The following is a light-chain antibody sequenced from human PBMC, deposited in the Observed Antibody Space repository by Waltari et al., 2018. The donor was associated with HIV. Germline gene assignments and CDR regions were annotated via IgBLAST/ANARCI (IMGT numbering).Light chain of an antibody. V-gene: IGKV1-NL1*01. CDR1: QDIANS. CDR2: NCF. J-gene: IGKJ4*01. Sequence: DIQMTQFPSSLSASVGDRVTITCRATQDIANSVSWYQQRPGKVPKVLVYNCFIRHRGVASRFSGSGSGTEYTLTISSLQPEDFATYYCHQYCSDPFTFGGGTKVEI. CDR3: HQYCSDPFT.